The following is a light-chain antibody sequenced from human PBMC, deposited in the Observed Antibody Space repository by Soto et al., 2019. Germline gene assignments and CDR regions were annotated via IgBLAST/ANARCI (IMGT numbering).Light chain of an antibody. Sequence: QSALTQPPSASGSPGQSVTISCTGTSSDVGAYNYVSLYQQHPGKAPKLMIYEVNKRPSGVPDRFSGSKSGNTASLTVSGLQAEDEADYYCSSYVGNNNLVFGGGTKLTVL. V-gene: IGLV2-8*01. CDR2: EVN. J-gene: IGLJ2*01. CDR3: SSYVGNNNLV. CDR1: SSDVGAYNY.